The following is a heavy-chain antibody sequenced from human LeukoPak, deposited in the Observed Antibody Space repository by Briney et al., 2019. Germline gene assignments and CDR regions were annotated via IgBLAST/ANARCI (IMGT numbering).Heavy chain of an antibody. CDR2: IYTSGST. Sequence: PSETLSLTCTVSGGSISSYYWSWIRQPAGKGLEWIGRIYTSGSTNYNPSLKSRVTMSVDTSKNQFSLKLSSVTAADTAVYYCARGTRQWLGLYYFDYWGQGTLVTVSS. D-gene: IGHD6-19*01. CDR3: ARGTRQWLGLYYFDY. V-gene: IGHV4-4*07. CDR1: GGSISSYY. J-gene: IGHJ4*02.